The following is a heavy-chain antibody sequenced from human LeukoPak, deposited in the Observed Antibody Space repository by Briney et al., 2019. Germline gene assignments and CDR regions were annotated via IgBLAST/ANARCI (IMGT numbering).Heavy chain of an antibody. CDR1: GFTVSSNY. Sequence: GGSLRLSCAASGFTVSSNYMSWVRQAPGKGLEWVSVIYSGGSTYYADSVKGRFTISRDNSKNTLYLQMNSLRAEDTAVYYCARELSIAAARGYYYYMDVWGQGTTVTVSS. CDR2: IYSGGST. V-gene: IGHV3-53*01. J-gene: IGHJ6*03. D-gene: IGHD6-13*01. CDR3: ARELSIAAARGYYYYMDV.